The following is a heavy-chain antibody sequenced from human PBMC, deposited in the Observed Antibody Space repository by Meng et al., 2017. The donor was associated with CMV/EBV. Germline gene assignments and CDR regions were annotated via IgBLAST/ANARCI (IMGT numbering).Heavy chain of an antibody. V-gene: IGHV3-53*01. CDR1: GFTVSSNY. Sequence: GGSLRLSCAASGFTVSSNYMSWVRQAPGKGLEWVSVIYSGGSTYYADSVKGRFTISRDNSKNTLYLQMNSLRAEDTAVYYCARRGSSGWPYYYYGMDVWGQGTTVTVSS. CDR2: IYSGGST. CDR3: ARRGSSGWPYYYYGMDV. J-gene: IGHJ6*02. D-gene: IGHD6-19*01.